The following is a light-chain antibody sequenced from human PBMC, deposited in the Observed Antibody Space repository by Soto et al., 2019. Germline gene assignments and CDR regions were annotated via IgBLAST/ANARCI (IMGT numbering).Light chain of an antibody. CDR2: AAS. V-gene: IGKV1-39*01. J-gene: IGKJ5*01. CDR3: PQSYRTNSIS. Sequence: ILMTQSPSSVSTSGGVRVTNTCRASQSISSYLNWYQQKPGKAPKLLIYAASSLQSGVPSRFSASGSGTDFTLTISRLQPEDFAPYYLPQSYRTNSISLGHGTRLDIK. CDR1: QSISSY.